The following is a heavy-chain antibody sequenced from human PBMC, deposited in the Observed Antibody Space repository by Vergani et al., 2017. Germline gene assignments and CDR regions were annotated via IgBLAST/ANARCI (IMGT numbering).Heavy chain of an antibody. D-gene: IGHD1-26*01. V-gene: IGHV1-2*02. CDR1: GYTFTGYY. CDR2: INPNSGGT. Sequence: QVQLVQSGAEVKKPGASVKVSCKASGYTFTGYYMHWVRQAPGQGLEWMGWINPNSGGTNYAQKFQGRVTMTRDTSISIAYMELSRLRSDDTAVYYCARGLGGSYYYYYYYMDVWGKGTTVTVSS. J-gene: IGHJ6*03. CDR3: ARGLGGSYYYYYYYMDV.